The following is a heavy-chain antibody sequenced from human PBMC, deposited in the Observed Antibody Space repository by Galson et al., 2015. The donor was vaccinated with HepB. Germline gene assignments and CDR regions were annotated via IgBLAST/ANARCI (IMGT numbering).Heavy chain of an antibody. Sequence: SVKVSCKASGGTFSSYAISWVRQAPGQGLEWMEGIIPIFGTANYAQKFQGRVTITADESTSTAYMGLSSLRSEDTAVYYCAREYPSGDYGYYWFDPWGQGTLVTVSS. J-gene: IGHJ5*02. CDR3: AREYPSGDYGYYWFDP. V-gene: IGHV1-69*13. CDR2: IIPIFGTA. D-gene: IGHD4-17*01. CDR1: GGTFSSYA.